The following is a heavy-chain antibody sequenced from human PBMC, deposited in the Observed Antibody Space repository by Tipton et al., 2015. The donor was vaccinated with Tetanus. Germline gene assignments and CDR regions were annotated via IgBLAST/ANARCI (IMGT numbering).Heavy chain of an antibody. CDR1: GGSFSGYY. D-gene: IGHD3-10*01. J-gene: IGHJ6*02. V-gene: IGHV4-34*01. CDR3: ARGGYGSGSYLNQRLYGMDV. Sequence: QLMQSGAEVKPSETLSLTCAVYGGSFSGYYWSWIRQPPGKGLEWIGEINHSGSTNYNPSLKSRVTISVDTSKNQFSLKLSSVTAADTAVYYCARGGYGSGSYLNQRLYGMDVWGQGTTVTVSS. CDR2: INHSGST.